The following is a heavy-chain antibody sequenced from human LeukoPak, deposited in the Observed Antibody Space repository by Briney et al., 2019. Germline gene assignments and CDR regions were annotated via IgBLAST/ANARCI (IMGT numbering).Heavy chain of an antibody. CDR2: IYYSGST. D-gene: IGHD5-18*01. Sequence: SETLSLTCTVSGDSINNYYWSWIRQPPGKGLEWIGYIYYSGSTNYNPSLKSRVTISVDTSKNQFSLKLSSVTAADTAVYYCARQDTIGQVDYWAQGTLVTVSS. CDR3: ARQDTIGQVDY. CDR1: GDSINNYY. V-gene: IGHV4-59*08. J-gene: IGHJ4*02.